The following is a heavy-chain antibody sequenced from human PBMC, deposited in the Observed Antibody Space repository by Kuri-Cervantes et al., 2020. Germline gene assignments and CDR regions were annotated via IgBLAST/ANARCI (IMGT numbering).Heavy chain of an antibody. Sequence: ASVKVSCKASGYTFTGYYIHWVRQAPGQGLEWMGWINPNSGGTNYAQKFQDWVTMTRDTSIGTAYMELSSLRSDDTAVYYCARDRGSSTWYGWVDYWGQGTLVTVSS. CDR2: INPNSGGT. CDR1: GYTFTGYY. J-gene: IGHJ4*02. D-gene: IGHD6-13*01. V-gene: IGHV1-2*04. CDR3: ARDRGSSTWYGWVDY.